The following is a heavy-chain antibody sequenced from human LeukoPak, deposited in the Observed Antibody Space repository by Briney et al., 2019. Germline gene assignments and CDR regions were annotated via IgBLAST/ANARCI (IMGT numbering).Heavy chain of an antibody. J-gene: IGHJ5*02. CDR2: IYYSGST. V-gene: IGHV4-59*01. CDR1: GGSISSYY. D-gene: IGHD2-15*01. Sequence: SETLSLICTVSGGSISSYYWSWIRRPPGKGLEWIGYIYYSGSTNYNPSLKSRVTISVDTSKTQFSLKLSSVTAADTAVYYCAREGCSGGSCLTWFDPWGQGTLVTVSS. CDR3: AREGCSGGSCLTWFDP.